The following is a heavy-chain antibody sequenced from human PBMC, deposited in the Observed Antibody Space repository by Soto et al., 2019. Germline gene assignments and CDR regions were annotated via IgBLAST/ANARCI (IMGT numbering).Heavy chain of an antibody. Sequence: GASVKVSCKASGYTFTGYYMHWVRQAPGQGLEWMGWINPNSGGTNYAQKFQGRVTMTRDTSISTAYMELSRLRSDDTAVYYCAREGVGQWLVPGAVHAWFDPWGQGTLVTVSS. V-gene: IGHV1-2*02. J-gene: IGHJ5*02. CDR1: GYTFTGYY. D-gene: IGHD6-19*01. CDR3: AREGVGQWLVPGAVHAWFDP. CDR2: INPNSGGT.